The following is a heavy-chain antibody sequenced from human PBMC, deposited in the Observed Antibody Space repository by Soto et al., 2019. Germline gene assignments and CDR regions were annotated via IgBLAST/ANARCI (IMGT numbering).Heavy chain of an antibody. CDR3: ARRDWSGSTSHFYFDY. CDR2: IYHSGSA. D-gene: IGHD3-9*01. CDR1: GGSIISSNW. J-gene: IGHJ4*02. Sequence: SETLSLTCAVSGGSIISSNWWNWVRQPPGKGLEWIGEIYHSGSAYYKPSLKSRVAMSVDTSKNQFSLKLTSATAADTAVYYCARRDWSGSTSHFYFDYWGQGVLVTVSS. V-gene: IGHV4-4*02.